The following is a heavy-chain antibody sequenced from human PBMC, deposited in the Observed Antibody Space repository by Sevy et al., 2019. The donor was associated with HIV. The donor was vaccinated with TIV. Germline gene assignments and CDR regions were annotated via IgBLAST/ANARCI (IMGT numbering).Heavy chain of an antibody. CDR1: GFTFSGSA. CDR3: TRLIYPDDAFDI. CDR2: IKKIGGSYAT. J-gene: IGHJ3*02. Sequence: GGSLRLSCAASGFTFSGSALHWVRQASGKGLEWVGRIKKIGGSYATAFAASLEGRFTISRDDIKNTVHLQMNSLKIEDTAVYYCTRLIYPDDAFDIWGQGTMVTVSS. V-gene: IGHV3-73*01.